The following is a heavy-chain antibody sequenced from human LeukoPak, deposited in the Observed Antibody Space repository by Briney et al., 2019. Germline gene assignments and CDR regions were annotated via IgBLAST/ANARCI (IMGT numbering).Heavy chain of an antibody. V-gene: IGHV3-66*01. CDR3: ARVYAVTAFDI. Sequence: GGSLRLSCAASGFTVSSNYMSWVRQAPGKGLEWVSVIYSGGSTYYADSVKGRFTISRDNSKNTLYLQMNSLRAEDTAVYYCARVYAVTAFDIWGQGTMVTVSS. CDR1: GFTVSSNY. CDR2: IYSGGST. D-gene: IGHD4-17*01. J-gene: IGHJ3*02.